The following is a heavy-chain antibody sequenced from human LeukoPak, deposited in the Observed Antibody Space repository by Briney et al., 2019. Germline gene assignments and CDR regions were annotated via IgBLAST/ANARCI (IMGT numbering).Heavy chain of an antibody. J-gene: IGHJ4*02. V-gene: IGHV3-23*01. D-gene: IGHD2-2*01. CDR1: GFTFSSHA. CDR3: AKDQAQDVVVPAAMGGLYFDY. Sequence: GGSLTLSCTASGFTFSSHAMRWLRQAPGKGLEWVSSISGSGGSTYYADSVKGRFTISRDNSKNTLYLQMNSLRAEDTAVYYCAKDQAQDVVVPAAMGGLYFDYWGQGTLVTVSS. CDR2: ISGSGGST.